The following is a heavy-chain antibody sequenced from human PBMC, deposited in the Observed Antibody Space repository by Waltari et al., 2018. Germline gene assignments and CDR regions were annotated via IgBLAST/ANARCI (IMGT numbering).Heavy chain of an antibody. Sequence: EVQLVESGGGLVQPGRSLRLSCAASGFTFDDYAMHWVRQAPGKGLEWVSGISWNSGSIGYADSVKGRFTISRDNAKNSLYLQMNSLRAEDTALYYCARGFYDILTGYYPADPWGQGTLVTVSS. CDR3: ARGFYDILTGYYPADP. J-gene: IGHJ5*02. D-gene: IGHD3-9*01. CDR2: ISWNSGSI. CDR1: GFTFDDYA. V-gene: IGHV3-9*01.